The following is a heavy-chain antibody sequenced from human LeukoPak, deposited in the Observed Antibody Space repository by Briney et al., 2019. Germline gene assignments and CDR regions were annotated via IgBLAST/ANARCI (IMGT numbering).Heavy chain of an antibody. J-gene: IGHJ4*02. D-gene: IGHD3-22*01. Sequence: PGGSLRLSCTASGFLFGDYAVSWFRQAPGEALDWGGFVRSKDYGGKTEYAASVKGRFTFSRDDSKSIAYLQMNSLKTEDTAVYYCTRRDYDGSAYYVSYWGQETLVTVYS. V-gene: IGHV3-49*03. CDR1: GFLFGDYA. CDR3: TRRDYDGSAYYVSY. CDR2: VRSKDYGGKT.